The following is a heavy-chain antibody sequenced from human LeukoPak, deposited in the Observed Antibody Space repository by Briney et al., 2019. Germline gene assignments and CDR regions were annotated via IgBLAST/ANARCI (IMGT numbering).Heavy chain of an antibody. Sequence: GGSLRLSCSASEFSFSNFWMSWVRQAPGKGPEWVANIKQDGSEKYYVDSVKGRFTISRDNAETSLHLQMNSLRAEDTAVYYCAKLPTPVRIAARGYFDYWGQGTLVTVSS. D-gene: IGHD6-6*01. V-gene: IGHV3-7*01. CDR2: IKQDGSEK. J-gene: IGHJ4*02. CDR1: EFSFSNFW. CDR3: AKLPTPVRIAARGYFDY.